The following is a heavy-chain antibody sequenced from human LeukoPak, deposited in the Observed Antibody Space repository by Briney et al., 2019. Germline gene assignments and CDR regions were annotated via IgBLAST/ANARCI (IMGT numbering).Heavy chain of an antibody. J-gene: IGHJ4*02. V-gene: IGHV3-33*01. D-gene: IGHD6-6*01. CDR3: AREEDRSSSSGLVFDY. Sequence: PGRSLRLSCAAPGFTFSSYGMHWVRQAPGKGLEWVAVIWYDGSNKYYADSVKGRFTTSRDNSKNTLYLQMNSLRAEDTAVYYCAREEDRSSSSGLVFDYWGQGTLVTVSS. CDR2: IWYDGSNK. CDR1: GFTFSSYG.